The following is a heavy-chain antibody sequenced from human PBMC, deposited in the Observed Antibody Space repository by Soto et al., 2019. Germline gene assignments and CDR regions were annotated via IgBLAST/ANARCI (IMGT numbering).Heavy chain of an antibody. D-gene: IGHD2-15*01. J-gene: IGHJ3*02. CDR3: VRDRCHSNACYRTYAFDK. Sequence: PGGSLRLSCAASGFTFSSYAMSWVRQAPGKGLEWVSAISGSGGSTYYADSVKGRFTISRDNSKNTLYLQMNSLRAEDTAVYYCVRDRCHSNACYRTYAFDKWGQGTTVTVSS. CDR2: ISGSGGST. V-gene: IGHV3-23*01. CDR1: GFTFSSYA.